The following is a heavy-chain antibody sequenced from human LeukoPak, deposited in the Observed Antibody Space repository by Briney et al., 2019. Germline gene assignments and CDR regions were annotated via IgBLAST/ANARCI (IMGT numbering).Heavy chain of an antibody. V-gene: IGHV3-9*01. CDR2: ISWDGGIS. J-gene: IGHJ3*02. CDR1: GFTFDDYA. D-gene: IGHD1-7*01. CDR3: IKDLRLDLHFDTFDI. Sequence: PGGSLRLSCAASGFTFDDYAMHWVRQTPGKGLEWVSSISWDGGISVYADSVKGRFTISRDNAKSSLYLEMSALTPEDTALYLCIKDLRLDLHFDTFDIWGQGTMVTVSS.